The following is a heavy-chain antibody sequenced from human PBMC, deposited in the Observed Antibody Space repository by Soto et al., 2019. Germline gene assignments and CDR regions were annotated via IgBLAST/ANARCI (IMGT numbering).Heavy chain of an antibody. CDR1: GGSFSGYY. J-gene: IGHJ6*02. Sequence: SETLSLTCAVYGGSFSGYYWSWIRQPPGKGLEWIGEINHSGSTNYNPSLKSRVTISVDTSKNQFSLKLSSVTAADTAVYYCARGAVCPKEVWFGAYGMDVGGRGTTVTFS. V-gene: IGHV4-34*01. D-gene: IGHD3-10*01. CDR3: ARGAVCPKEVWFGAYGMDV. CDR2: INHSGST.